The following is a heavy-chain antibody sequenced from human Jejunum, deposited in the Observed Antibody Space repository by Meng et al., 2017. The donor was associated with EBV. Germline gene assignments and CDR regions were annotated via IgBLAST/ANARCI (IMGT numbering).Heavy chain of an antibody. Sequence: VQLGQSGAEVKKPVASVTGTCQTSGYNFIYYNIHWVRQAPGQGLEWMGRINPNSGGANYAQKFQGRVTMTRDTSISTAYMELSRLRSDDTAVYYCAREGLVGDLRYFDLWGRGTLVTVSS. D-gene: IGHD3-16*01. CDR2: INPNSGGA. CDR3: AREGLVGDLRYFDL. J-gene: IGHJ2*01. CDR1: GYNFIYYN. V-gene: IGHV1-2*06.